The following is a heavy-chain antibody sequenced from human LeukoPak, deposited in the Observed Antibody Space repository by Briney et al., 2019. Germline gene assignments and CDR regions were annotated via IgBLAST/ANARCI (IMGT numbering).Heavy chain of an antibody. Sequence: GGSLRLSCAASGFTFSSYWMSWVRQAPGKGLEWVANIKQDGSEKYYVDSVKGRFTISRDNAKNSLYLQMNSLRAEGTAVYYCAAMRWLQSYFDYWGQGTLVTVSS. CDR2: IKQDGSEK. D-gene: IGHD5-12*01. J-gene: IGHJ4*02. CDR3: AAMRWLQSYFDY. V-gene: IGHV3-7*01. CDR1: GFTFSSYW.